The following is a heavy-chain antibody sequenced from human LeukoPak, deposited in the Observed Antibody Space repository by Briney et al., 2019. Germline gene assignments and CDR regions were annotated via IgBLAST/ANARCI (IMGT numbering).Heavy chain of an antibody. CDR3: ARRGKYCSSTSCSFDY. CDR2: IYYSGST. V-gene: IGHV4-39*01. J-gene: IGHJ4*02. CDR1: GGSISSYY. D-gene: IGHD2-2*01. Sequence: KTSETLSLTCTVSGGSISSYYWSWIRQPPGKGLEWIGSIYYSGSTYYNPSLKSRVTISVDTSKNQFSLKLSSVTAADTAVYYCARRGKYCSSTSCSFDYWGQGTLVTVSS.